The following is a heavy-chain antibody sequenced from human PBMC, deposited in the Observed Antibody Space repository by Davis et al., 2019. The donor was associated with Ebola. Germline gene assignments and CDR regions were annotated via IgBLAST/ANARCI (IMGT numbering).Heavy chain of an antibody. Sequence: ASVQVSCKPSGYTFTGYYIHWVRQAPPQGRAWMGWINPNSGGTNYAQKFQAWVTMTRDTSISTAYMELSRLRSDDTAVYYCARGDDYGGTEGAFDIWGQGTMVTVSS. CDR1: GYTFTGYY. CDR2: INPNSGGT. D-gene: IGHD4-23*01. J-gene: IGHJ3*02. CDR3: ARGDDYGGTEGAFDI. V-gene: IGHV1-2*04.